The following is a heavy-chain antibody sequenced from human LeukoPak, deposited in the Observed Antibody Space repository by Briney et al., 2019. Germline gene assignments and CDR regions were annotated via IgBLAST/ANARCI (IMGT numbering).Heavy chain of an antibody. J-gene: IGHJ4*02. D-gene: IGHD5-24*01. CDR2: INSDGSST. Sequence: GGSLRLSCAASGFTFSSYAMHWVRQVPGKGLVWVSRINSDGSSTNYADSVKGRFTISRDNAKNTLYLQMNSLRAEDTAVYYCARDWDGYGAPGDYWGQGTLVTVPS. CDR3: ARDWDGYGAPGDY. CDR1: GFTFSSYA. V-gene: IGHV3-74*01.